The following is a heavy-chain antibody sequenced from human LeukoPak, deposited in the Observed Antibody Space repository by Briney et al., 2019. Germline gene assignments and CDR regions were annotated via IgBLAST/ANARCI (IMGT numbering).Heavy chain of an antibody. CDR1: GYSFTNYW. J-gene: IGHJ4*02. V-gene: IGHV5-51*01. CDR3: ARYGSSGWPYFDY. CDR2: IYPGDPDS. D-gene: IGHD6-19*01. Sequence: GEALKISFNGSGYSFTNYWIGWGRPMPGKGVEWRGIIYPGDPDSRYSPSFQGQVTMSADKSTTTAYLQWSSLKTSDTAMYYCARYGSSGWPYFDYWGQGTLVTVSS.